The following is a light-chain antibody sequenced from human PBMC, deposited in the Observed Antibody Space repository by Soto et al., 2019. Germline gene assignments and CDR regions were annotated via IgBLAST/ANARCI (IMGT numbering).Light chain of an antibody. CDR2: AAS. CDR1: QGISSY. J-gene: IGKJ1*01. CDR3: QRLNRFQWT. V-gene: IGKV1-9*01. Sequence: DIQMTQSPSFLSASVGDRVTITCRASQGISSYLAWYQQKPGKAPELLIYAASTLQSGVPSRFSGSGSGTEFTLTISSLQPEDFETYYCQRLNRFQWTFGKGTKV.